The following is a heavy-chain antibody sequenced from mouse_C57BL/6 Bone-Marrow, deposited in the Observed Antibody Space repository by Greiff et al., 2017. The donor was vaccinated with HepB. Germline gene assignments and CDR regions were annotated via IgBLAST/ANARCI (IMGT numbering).Heavy chain of an antibody. Sequence: EVQLQQSGPELVKPGASVKISCKASGYTFTDYYMNWVKQSHGKSLEWIGDINPNNGGTSYNQKFKGKATLTVDKSSSTAYMELRSLTSEDSAVYYCAKADHYYGSSGGYFDYWGQGTTLTVSS. CDR2: INPNNGGT. V-gene: IGHV1-26*01. J-gene: IGHJ2*01. D-gene: IGHD1-1*01. CDR1: GYTFTDYY. CDR3: AKADHYYGSSGGYFDY.